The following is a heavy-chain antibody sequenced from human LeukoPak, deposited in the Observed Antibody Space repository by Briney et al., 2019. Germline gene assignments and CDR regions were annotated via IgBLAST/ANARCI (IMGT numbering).Heavy chain of an antibody. CDR2: ISSSAGTI. Sequence: GGSLRLSCAVSGFAFSSFSMNWVRQAPGKGLEWLSYISSSAGTIYYADSVKGRFTVSRDNAKNSLFLQMNSLRAEDTAIYYCARDWALDYWGLGTLVSVSS. CDR1: GFAFSSFS. CDR3: ARDWALDY. D-gene: IGHD7-27*01. V-gene: IGHV3-48*04. J-gene: IGHJ4*02.